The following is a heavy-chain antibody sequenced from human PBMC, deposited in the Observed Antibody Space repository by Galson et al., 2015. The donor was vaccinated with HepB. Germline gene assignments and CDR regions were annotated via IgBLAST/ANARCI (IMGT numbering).Heavy chain of an antibody. D-gene: IGHD2-15*01. CDR3: ARDWGVVVVAATPGYFQH. V-gene: IGHV1-46*03. CDR2: INPSGGST. J-gene: IGHJ1*01. CDR1: GYTFTSYY. Sequence: SVKVSCKASGYTFTSYYMHWVRQAPGQGLEWMGIINPSGGSTSYAQKFQGRVTMTRDTSTSTVYMELSSLRSEDTAVYYCARDWGVVVVAATPGYFQHWGQGTLVTVSS.